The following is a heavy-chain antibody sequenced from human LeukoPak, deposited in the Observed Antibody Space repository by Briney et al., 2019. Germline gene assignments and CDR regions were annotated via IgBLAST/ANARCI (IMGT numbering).Heavy chain of an antibody. D-gene: IGHD3-9*01. CDR1: GFTFSSYS. CDR2: ISSSSHTI. CDR3: ARENYDILTGYPRHFDY. Sequence: PGGSLRLSCAASGFTFSSYSMNWVRQAPGKGLERVSYISSSSHTIYYADSVKGRFTISRDNAKNSLYLQMNSLRAEDTAVYYCARENYDILTGYPRHFDYWGQGTLVTVSS. J-gene: IGHJ4*02. V-gene: IGHV3-48*04.